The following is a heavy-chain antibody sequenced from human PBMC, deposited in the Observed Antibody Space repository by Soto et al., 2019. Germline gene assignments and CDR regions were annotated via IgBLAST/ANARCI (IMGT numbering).Heavy chain of an antibody. J-gene: IGHJ3*02. V-gene: IGHV4-59*01. CDR3: AGADSGNYYHGFQM. D-gene: IGHD1-26*01. CDR2: IYYSGST. CDR1: GGSISSYY. Sequence: SETLSLTCTVSGGSISSYYWSWIRQPPGKGLEWIGYIYYSGSTNYNPSLKSRVTISVDTSKNQFSLKLSSVTAADTAVYYCAGADSGNYYHGFQMWGQGKIVT.